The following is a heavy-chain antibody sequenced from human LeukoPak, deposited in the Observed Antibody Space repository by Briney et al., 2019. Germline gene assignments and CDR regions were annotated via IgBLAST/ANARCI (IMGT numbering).Heavy chain of an antibody. J-gene: IGHJ4*02. V-gene: IGHV3-64D*09. CDR2: INDNGGRT. CDR3: VKDVSGSYAFDY. CDR1: GFTFRSYA. D-gene: IGHD1-26*01. Sequence: PGGSLRLSCSASGFTFRSYAMHWVRQAPGKGLEYVSGINDNGGRTHYGDSVKGRFTISRDNSKNTLYPQMSTLRPEDTAVYYCVKDVSGSYAFDYWGQGTLVTVSS.